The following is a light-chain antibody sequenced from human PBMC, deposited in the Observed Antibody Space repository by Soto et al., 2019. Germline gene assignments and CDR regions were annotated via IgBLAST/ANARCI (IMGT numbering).Light chain of an antibody. CDR2: EGS. V-gene: IGLV2-23*03. Sequence: QSVLTQPASVSGSPGQSITISCTGTSSDVGSYNLVSWYQQHPGKAPKLMIYEGSKRPSGVSNRFSGSKSGNTASLTISGLQAEDEADYYCLSYVGSSTFVYVFGTGTKVTVL. CDR3: LSYVGSSTFVYV. CDR1: SSDVGSYNL. J-gene: IGLJ1*01.